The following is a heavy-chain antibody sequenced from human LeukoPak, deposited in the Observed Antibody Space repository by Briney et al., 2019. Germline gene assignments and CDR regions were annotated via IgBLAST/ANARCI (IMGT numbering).Heavy chain of an antibody. CDR1: GYTFTGYY. Sequence: GASVKVSCKATGYTFTGYYMHWVRQAPGQGLEWMGWINPNSGGTNYAQKFQGRVTMTRDTSISTAYMELSRLRSDDTAVYYCARETGEQWLPQYWGQGTLVTVSS. D-gene: IGHD6-19*01. J-gene: IGHJ4*02. CDR2: INPNSGGT. V-gene: IGHV1-2*02. CDR3: ARETGEQWLPQY.